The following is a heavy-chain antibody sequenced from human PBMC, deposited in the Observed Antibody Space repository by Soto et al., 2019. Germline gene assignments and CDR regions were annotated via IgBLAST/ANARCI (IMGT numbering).Heavy chain of an antibody. V-gene: IGHV1-2*02. CDR2: INPNSGGT. D-gene: IGHD3-16*01. Sequence: ASVKVSCKASGYTFSGYYMHWVRQAPGQGLEWMGWINPNSGGTNYAQKFQGRVTMTRDTSISTAYMELSRLRSDDTAVYYCAVWAGAYCSYGRDXWGQGTKVTVS. J-gene: IGHJ6*02. CDR1: GYTFSGYY. CDR3: AVWAGAYCSYGRDX.